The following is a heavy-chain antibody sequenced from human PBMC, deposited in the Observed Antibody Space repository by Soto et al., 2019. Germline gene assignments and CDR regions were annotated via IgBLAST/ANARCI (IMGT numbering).Heavy chain of an antibody. CDR3: ARDYFGGDPAEGDYYYYGMDV. Sequence: GESLKISCKGSGYSFTSYWIGWVRQMPGKGLEWMGIIYPGDSDTRYSPSFQGQVTISADKSISTAYLQWSSLKASDTAMYYCARDYFGGDPAEGDYYYYGMDVWGQGTTVTVSS. D-gene: IGHD2-21*02. CDR1: GYSFTSYW. J-gene: IGHJ6*02. CDR2: IYPGDSDT. V-gene: IGHV5-51*01.